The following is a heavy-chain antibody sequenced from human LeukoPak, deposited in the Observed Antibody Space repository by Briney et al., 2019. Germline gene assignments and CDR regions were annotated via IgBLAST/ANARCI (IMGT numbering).Heavy chain of an antibody. V-gene: IGHV3-30-3*01. CDR1: GFSFSSYA. D-gene: IGHD3-16*01. CDR2: ISYDGSNK. Sequence: GGSLRLSCAASGFSFSSYAMHWVRQAPGKGLEWVAVISYDGSNKYYADSVKGRFTISRDNSKNTLYLQMNSLRAEDTAVYYCARVLRPMMYYSDYWGQGTLVTVSS. J-gene: IGHJ4*02. CDR3: ARVLRPMMYYSDY.